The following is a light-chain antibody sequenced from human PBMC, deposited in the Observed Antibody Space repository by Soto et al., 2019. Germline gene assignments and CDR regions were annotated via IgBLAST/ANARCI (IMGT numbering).Light chain of an antibody. CDR1: SSNIGNNY. J-gene: IGLJ3*02. CDR3: GTCDSSLSGLV. V-gene: IGLV1-51*01. Sequence: SVLTQPPSVSAAPGQKVTISCSGSSSNIGNNYVSWYQQLPGTAPKLLIYDNNKRPSGIPDRFSGSKSGASATLGITGLQTGDEADYYCGTCDSSLSGLVFGGGTKLTVL. CDR2: DNN.